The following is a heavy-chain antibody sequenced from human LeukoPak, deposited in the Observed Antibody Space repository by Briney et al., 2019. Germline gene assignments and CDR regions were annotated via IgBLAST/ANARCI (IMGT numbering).Heavy chain of an antibody. D-gene: IGHD2-8*01. J-gene: IGHJ4*02. V-gene: IGHV1-8*01. CDR3: ARGGYCTNGVCLGEDY. CDR2: MNPNGGNT. CDR1: GYTLTSYD. Sequence: ASVKLSCKASGYTLTSYDINWGRQATGQGLEWMGWMNPNGGNTGYAQKFQGRVTMTRNTSISTAYMELSSLRSEDTAVYYCARGGYCTNGVCLGEDYWGQGTLVTVSS.